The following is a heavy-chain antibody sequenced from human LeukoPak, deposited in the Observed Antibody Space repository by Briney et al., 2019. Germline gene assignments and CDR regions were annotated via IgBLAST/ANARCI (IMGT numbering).Heavy chain of an antibody. CDR3: ARDYYDILTGYFGFGAFDI. D-gene: IGHD3-9*01. CDR1: GFAFSDYY. J-gene: IGHJ3*02. V-gene: IGHV3-11*04. CDR2: ISSSGSTI. Sequence: PGGSLRLSCAASGFAFSDYYMAWIRQAPGKGLEWVSYISSSGSTIYYADSVKGRFTISRDNAKNSLYLQMSSLRAEDTAVYYCARDYYDILTGYFGFGAFDIWGQGTMVTVSS.